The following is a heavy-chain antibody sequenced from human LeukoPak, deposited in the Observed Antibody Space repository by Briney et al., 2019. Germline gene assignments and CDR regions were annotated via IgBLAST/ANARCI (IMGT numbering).Heavy chain of an antibody. J-gene: IGHJ3*01. V-gene: IGHV3-23*01. CDR2: IDGGRAPG. Sequence: GGSLRLSCAASGFTFSNYTMTWVRQTPGKGLEWVAIIDGGRAPGFYADSVKGRFTVSRDDSTSMLFLQMNSLRVEDTAIYYCAKDSFSANGIYDALDVWGQGTMVTVPS. CDR1: GFTFSNYT. D-gene: IGHD1-26*01. CDR3: AKDSFSANGIYDALDV.